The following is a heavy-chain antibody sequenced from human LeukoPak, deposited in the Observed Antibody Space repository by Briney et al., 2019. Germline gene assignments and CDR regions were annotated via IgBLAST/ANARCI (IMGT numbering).Heavy chain of an antibody. CDR1: GFTFSSYA. CDR3: AKGRGHTTSWYPCWFDP. D-gene: IGHD6-13*01. J-gene: IGHJ5*02. V-gene: IGHV3-23*01. CDR2: ISGSGGST. Sequence: GGSLRLSCAASGFTFSSYAMSWVRQAPGKGLEWVSAISGSGGSTYYADSVKGRFTISRDNSKNTLYLQMNSLRAEDTAVYYCAKGRGHTTSWYPCWFDPWGQGTLVTVSS.